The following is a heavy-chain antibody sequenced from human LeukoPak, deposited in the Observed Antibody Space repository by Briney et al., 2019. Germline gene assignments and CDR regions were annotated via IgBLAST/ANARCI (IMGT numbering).Heavy chain of an antibody. CDR3: ASRKLGNDY. V-gene: IGHV4-59*02. CDR1: GGSVSDYY. J-gene: IGHJ4*02. CDR2: IYHTGST. D-gene: IGHD7-27*01. Sequence: SETLSLTCTISGGSVSDYYWSWVRQSPGKGLEWIGYIYHTGSTSYSPSLKSRVTISADTSQNQFSLKLSSVTAADTAVYYCASRKLGNDYWGQGTLVTVSS.